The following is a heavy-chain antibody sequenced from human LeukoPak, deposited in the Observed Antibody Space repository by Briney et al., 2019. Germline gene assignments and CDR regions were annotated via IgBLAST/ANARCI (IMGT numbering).Heavy chain of an antibody. D-gene: IGHD2-21*02. Sequence: ASVKVSCKASGYTFTGYYMHWVRQAPGQGLEWMGWINPNSGGTNYAQKFQGRVTMTRDTSISTAYMELSRLRSDDTAVYYCARDRRRHCGGDCSGSDYWGQGTLVTVSS. CDR3: ARDRRRHCGGDCSGSDY. V-gene: IGHV1-2*02. CDR1: GYTFTGYY. J-gene: IGHJ4*02. CDR2: INPNSGGT.